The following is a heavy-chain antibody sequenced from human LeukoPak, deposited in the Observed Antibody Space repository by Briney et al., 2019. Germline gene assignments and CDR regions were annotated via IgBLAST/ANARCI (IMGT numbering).Heavy chain of an antibody. V-gene: IGHV1-18*01. CDR1: GYTFSSHG. Sequence: GASVKVSCKASGYTFSSHGITWVRQAPGQGLDWMGWISVSSGSTDYAQKFHGRLTMTTDTSMSTVYMELRSLTSDDTAVYYCAREDAYYHDRTGYYDALFHWGQGTLVTVSS. CDR3: AREDAYYHDRTGYYDALFH. J-gene: IGHJ4*02. CDR2: ISVSSGST. D-gene: IGHD3-22*01.